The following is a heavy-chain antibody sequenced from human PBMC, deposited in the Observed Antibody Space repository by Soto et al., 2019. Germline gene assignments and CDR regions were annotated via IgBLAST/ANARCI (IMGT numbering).Heavy chain of an antibody. J-gene: IGHJ4*02. Sequence: PSETLSLTCAVSGVSIGSHDWWTWVRQPPGKGLEWIGESHQSGNTNYNSSLESRVTISLDKSKNHFSLQLSSVTVADTAVYYCARVPDYWGQGILVTVSS. CDR3: ARVPDY. V-gene: IGHV4-4*02. CDR1: GVSIGSHDW. D-gene: IGHD2-2*01. CDR2: SHQSGNT.